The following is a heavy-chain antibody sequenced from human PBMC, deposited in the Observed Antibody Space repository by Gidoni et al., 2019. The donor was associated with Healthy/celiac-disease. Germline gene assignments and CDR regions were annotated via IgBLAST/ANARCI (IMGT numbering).Heavy chain of an antibody. D-gene: IGHD3-22*01. V-gene: IGHV3-13*01. J-gene: IGHJ6*02. CDR1: GFTFSNYH. CDR3: ARDLRYFDSSGFYYYGMDV. CDR2: IGTAGDT. Sequence: EVQLVESGGGLVQPGGSLRLSCAASGFTFSNYHMHWVRPGKGKGLEWVSAIGTAGDTYYPDSVKGRFTISRENAKNSLYLQMNSLRAGDTAVYYCARDLRYFDSSGFYYYGMDVWGQGTSVTVSS.